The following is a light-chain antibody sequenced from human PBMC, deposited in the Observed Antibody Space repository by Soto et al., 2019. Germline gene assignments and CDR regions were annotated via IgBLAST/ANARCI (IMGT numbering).Light chain of an antibody. CDR3: QQYKINSPWT. CDR1: QSITNW. J-gene: IGKJ1*01. V-gene: IGKV1-5*03. Sequence: DIQMTQSPSTLSASVGDRVTITCRASQSITNWLAWYQQKPGKVPKLLIYKASTLESGVPSRFSGGGSGTEVTLTISSRQPDDFATSYCQQYKINSPWTFGQGTKVEIK. CDR2: KAS.